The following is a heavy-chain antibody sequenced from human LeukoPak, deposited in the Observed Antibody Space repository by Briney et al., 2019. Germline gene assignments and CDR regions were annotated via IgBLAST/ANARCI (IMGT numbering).Heavy chain of an antibody. CDR2: ISYDGSNK. CDR1: GFTFSSYE. D-gene: IGHD6-13*01. Sequence: GGSLRLSCAASGFTFSSYEMNWVRQAPGKGLEWVAVISYDGSNKYYADSVKGRFTISRDNSKNTLYLQMNSLRAEDTAVYYCAKDRRGGSPLYSSSWYYFDYWGQGTLVTVSS. J-gene: IGHJ4*02. V-gene: IGHV3-30*18. CDR3: AKDRRGGSPLYSSSWYYFDY.